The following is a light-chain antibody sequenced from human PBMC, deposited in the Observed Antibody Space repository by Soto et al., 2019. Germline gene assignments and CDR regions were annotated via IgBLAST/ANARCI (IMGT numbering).Light chain of an antibody. CDR3: QQRSNWRFT. CDR1: QSVSSY. J-gene: IGKJ3*01. CDR2: DAS. Sequence: EIVLTQSPATLSLSPGERATLSCRASQSVSSYLAWYQQKPGQAPRLLIYDASNRATGIPARFSGGGSGTDFTHTSSSLEPDDFAVYYCQQRSNWRFTFGPGTRVDIK. V-gene: IGKV3-11*01.